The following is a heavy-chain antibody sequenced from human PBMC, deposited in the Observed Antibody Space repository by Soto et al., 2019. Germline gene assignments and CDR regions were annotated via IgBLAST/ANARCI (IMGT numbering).Heavy chain of an antibody. J-gene: IGHJ5*02. CDR2: ISAYNGNT. CDR1: GYTFTSYG. D-gene: IGHD3-22*01. CDR3: ARPRGREFPTMMGGS. V-gene: IGHV1-18*01. Sequence: QVQLVQSGAEVKKPGASVKVSCKASGYTFTSYGISWVRQAPGQGLEWMGWISAYNGNTNYAQKLQGRVTMTTDTPPSTAYMELGSLRSDDTAVYYCARPRGREFPTMMGGSWGQGTLVTVSS.